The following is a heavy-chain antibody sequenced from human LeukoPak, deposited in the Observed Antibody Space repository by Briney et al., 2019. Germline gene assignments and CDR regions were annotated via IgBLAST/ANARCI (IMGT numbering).Heavy chain of an antibody. CDR1: GFTFSSYS. CDR2: ISSSSTI. Sequence: YPGGSLRLSCAASGFTFSSYSMNWVRQAPGKGLEWVSYISSSSTIYYADSVKGRFTISRDNAKNSLYLQMNSLRAEDTAVYYCASLRLSSFDYWGQGTLVTVSS. V-gene: IGHV3-48*04. D-gene: IGHD6-6*01. J-gene: IGHJ4*02. CDR3: ASLRLSSFDY.